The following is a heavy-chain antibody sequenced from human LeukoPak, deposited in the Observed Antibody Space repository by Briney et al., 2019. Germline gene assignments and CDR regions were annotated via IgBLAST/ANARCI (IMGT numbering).Heavy chain of an antibody. CDR1: GFTFSNYV. CDR2: ITGSGGNT. Sequence: QTGGSLRLSCAGSGFTFSNYVMGWVRQAPGKGLEWASSITGSGGNTHDADSVKGRFTTSRDNSKNTLYLQMNSLRAEDTAVYYCGGGVNIFDYWGQGTLVTVSS. CDR3: GGGVNIFDY. V-gene: IGHV3-23*01. D-gene: IGHD4-23*01. J-gene: IGHJ4*02.